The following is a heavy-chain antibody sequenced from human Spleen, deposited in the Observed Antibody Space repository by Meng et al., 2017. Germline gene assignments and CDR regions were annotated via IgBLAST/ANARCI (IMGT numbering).Heavy chain of an antibody. V-gene: IGHV4-31*01. Sequence: QGQLEELGQRPVKPSQTLSLTVHCCGGSSKRVCYYWSWNRQHPGEGLEWIGEIYYRGSTYQNPALKCLGTISINPAKNPFSPKVRSGTAADKAVYFCSSSCLYRGPNYLDYWGQGTLVTVSS. D-gene: IGHD3-16*01. J-gene: IGHJ4*01. CDR3: SSSCLYRGPNYLDY. CDR2: IYYRGST. CDR1: GGSSKRVCYY.